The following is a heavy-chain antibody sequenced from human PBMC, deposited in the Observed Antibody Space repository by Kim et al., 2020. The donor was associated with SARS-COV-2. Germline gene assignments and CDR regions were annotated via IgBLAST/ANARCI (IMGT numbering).Heavy chain of an antibody. Sequence: GGSLRLSCAASGFTFSSYAMHWVRQAPGKGLEWVAVISYDGSNKYYADSVKGRFTISRDNSKNTLYLQMNSLRAEDTAVYYCARGYSDGTAVDYWGQGTLVTVSS. V-gene: IGHV3-30*04. CDR2: ISYDGSNK. CDR3: ARGYSDGTAVDY. J-gene: IGHJ4*02. D-gene: IGHD5-18*01. CDR1: GFTFSSYA.